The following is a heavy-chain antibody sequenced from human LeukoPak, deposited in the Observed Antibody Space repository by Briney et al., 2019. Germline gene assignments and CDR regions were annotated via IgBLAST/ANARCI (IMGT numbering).Heavy chain of an antibody. J-gene: IGHJ4*02. Sequence: GASVKVSCKASGYTFTGYYMHWVRQAPGQGLEWMGWINPNSGGTNYAQKFQGRVTMTRDTSISTAYMELSRLRSDDTAVYYCATLGYCSGGSCYDFDYWGQGTLLVTVSS. V-gene: IGHV1-2*02. CDR2: INPNSGGT. D-gene: IGHD2-15*01. CDR3: ATLGYCSGGSCYDFDY. CDR1: GYTFTGYY.